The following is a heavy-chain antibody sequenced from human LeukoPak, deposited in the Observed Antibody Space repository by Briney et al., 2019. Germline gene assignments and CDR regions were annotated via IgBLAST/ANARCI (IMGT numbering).Heavy chain of an antibody. V-gene: IGHV3-9*01. CDR1: GFTFDDYA. D-gene: IGHD5-18*01. CDR2: ISWNSGSI. CDR3: AKDHSYGVESFDY. J-gene: IGHJ4*02. Sequence: SGGSLRLSCAASGFTFDDYAMHWVRQAPGKGLEWVSGISWNSGSIGYGNSVEGRFTISRDNAKNSLYLQMNSLRAEDTALYYCAKDHSYGVESFDYWGQGTLVTVSS.